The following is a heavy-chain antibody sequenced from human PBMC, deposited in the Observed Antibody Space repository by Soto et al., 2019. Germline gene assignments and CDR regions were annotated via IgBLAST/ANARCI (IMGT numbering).Heavy chain of an antibody. V-gene: IGHV4-39*07. D-gene: IGHD3-10*01. CDR1: GGSISSSSYY. CDR3: ARRYGSAFDI. J-gene: IGHJ3*02. CDR2: ICYSGST. Sequence: PSETLSLTCTVSGGSISSSSYYWGWIRQPPGKGLEWIGSICYSGSTYYNPSLKSRVTISVDTSKNQFSLKLSSVTAADTAVYYCARRYGSAFDIWGQGTMVTVSS.